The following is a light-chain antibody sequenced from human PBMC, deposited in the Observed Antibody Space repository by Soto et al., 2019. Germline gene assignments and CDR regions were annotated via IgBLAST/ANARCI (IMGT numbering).Light chain of an antibody. CDR2: GAS. V-gene: IGKV3D-15*01. J-gene: IGKJ5*01. Sequence: EIVMTQSPATLSVSPGESATLSCRASQSVNRDLAWYVQKPGQAPRRLICGASTWGTGVPPRFTGSGSGTEFTLTISSLQSEDFAVYFCQQYNSWPITFGQGIRLEIK. CDR1: QSVNRD. CDR3: QQYNSWPIT.